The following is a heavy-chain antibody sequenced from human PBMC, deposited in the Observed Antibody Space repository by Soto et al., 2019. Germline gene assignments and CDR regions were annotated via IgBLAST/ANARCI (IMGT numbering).Heavy chain of an antibody. CDR3: AKSQDIVVVVAATPFDY. Sequence: GGSLRLSCAASGFTFSSYAMSWVRQAPGKGLEWVSAISGSGGSTYYADSVKGRFTISRDNSKNTLYLQMNSLRAEDTAVYYCAKSQDIVVVVAATPFDYWGQGTLVALSS. J-gene: IGHJ4*02. CDR1: GFTFSSYA. CDR2: ISGSGGST. V-gene: IGHV3-23*01. D-gene: IGHD2-15*01.